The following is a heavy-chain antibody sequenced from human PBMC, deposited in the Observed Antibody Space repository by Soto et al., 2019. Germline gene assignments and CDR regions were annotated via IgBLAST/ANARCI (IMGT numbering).Heavy chain of an antibody. CDR3: ARGGFDGQRYYYYYYMDV. Sequence: SETLSLTCTVSGGSISSYYWSWIRQPPGKGLEWIGYIYYSGSTNYNPSLKSRVTISVDTSKNQFSLKLSSVTAADTAVYYCARGGFDGQRYYYYYYMDVWGKGTTVTVSS. V-gene: IGHV4-59*08. CDR2: IYYSGST. D-gene: IGHD3-9*01. J-gene: IGHJ6*03. CDR1: GGSISSYY.